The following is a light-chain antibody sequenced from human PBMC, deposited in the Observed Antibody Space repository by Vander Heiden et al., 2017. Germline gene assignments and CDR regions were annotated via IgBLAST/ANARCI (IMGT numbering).Light chain of an antibody. J-gene: IGLJ1*01. CDR3: NSRDSSGNHYV. Sequence: SSDLTQDPAVSVASGQTVRITCQGDSLRSYYASWYQQKPGQAPVLVIYGKNNRPSGIPDRFSGSSSGNTASLTITGAQAEDEADYYCNSRDSSGNHYVFGTGTKVTVL. CDR1: SLRSYY. CDR2: GKN. V-gene: IGLV3-19*01.